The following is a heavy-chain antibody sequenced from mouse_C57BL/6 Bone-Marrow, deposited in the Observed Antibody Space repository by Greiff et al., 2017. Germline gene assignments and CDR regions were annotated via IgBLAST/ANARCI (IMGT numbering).Heavy chain of an antibody. CDR1: GYTFTSYW. CDR3: AIDYYGSSEDAMDY. J-gene: IGHJ4*01. V-gene: IGHV1-69*01. CDR2: IDPSDSYT. Sequence: QVQLQQSGAELVMPGASVKLSCKASGYTFTSYWMHWVKQRPGQGLEWIGEIDPSDSYTNYNQKFKGKSTLTVDKSSSTAYMQLSSLTSEDSAVYYCAIDYYGSSEDAMDYWGQGTSVTVSS. D-gene: IGHD1-1*01.